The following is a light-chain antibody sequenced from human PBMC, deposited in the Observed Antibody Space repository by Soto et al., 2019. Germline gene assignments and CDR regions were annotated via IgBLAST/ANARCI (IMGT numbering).Light chain of an antibody. Sequence: EIVMTQYPATLSVSPGERATLSCRASQSVSSNLAWYQQKPGQAPRLLIYGASSRATGIPVRFSGSGSGTEFTLTISSLQSEDFAVYYCQQYNNWPLTFGQRTRLEIK. CDR1: QSVSSN. CDR2: GAS. CDR3: QQYNNWPLT. V-gene: IGKV3-15*01. J-gene: IGKJ5*01.